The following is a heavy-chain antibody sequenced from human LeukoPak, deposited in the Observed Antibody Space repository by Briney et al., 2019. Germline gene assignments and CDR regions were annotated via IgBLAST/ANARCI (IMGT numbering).Heavy chain of an antibody. Sequence: SVKVSCKASGGTFSSYAISWVRQAPGQGLEWMGGIIPIFGTTNYAQKFQGRVTITADESTSTAYMELSSLRSEDTAVYYCARVNAYGSGSYYGFDYWGQGTLVTVSS. D-gene: IGHD3-10*01. V-gene: IGHV1-69*13. CDR3: ARVNAYGSGSYYGFDY. CDR2: IIPIFGTT. J-gene: IGHJ4*02. CDR1: GGTFSSYA.